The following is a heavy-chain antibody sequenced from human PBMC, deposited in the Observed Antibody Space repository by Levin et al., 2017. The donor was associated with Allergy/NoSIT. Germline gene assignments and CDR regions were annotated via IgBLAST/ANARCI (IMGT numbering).Heavy chain of an antibody. D-gene: IGHD3-22*01. CDR1: GFTFTSFG. V-gene: IGHV3-30*18. J-gene: IGHJ4*02. CDR2: VSYDGSYK. CDR3: AKDHLPFRMAVVIPPDY. Sequence: GGSLRLSCAASGFTFTSFGMHWVRQAPGKGLEWVAFVSYDGSYKYYIDSVKGRFAISRDNPKKTLYLQMNSLRSEDTAVYYCAKDHLPFRMAVVIPPDYWGQGTLVTVSS.